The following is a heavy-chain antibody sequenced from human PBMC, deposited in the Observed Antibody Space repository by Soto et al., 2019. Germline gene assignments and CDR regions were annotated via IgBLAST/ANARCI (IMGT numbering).Heavy chain of an antibody. CDR3: ARDFGSMVRGVRYNWFDP. J-gene: IGHJ5*02. Sequence: QVQLQESGPGLVKPSGTLSLTCAVSSGSISSSNWWSWVRQPPGKGLEWIGEIYHSGSTNYNPSLKSRVTISVDKSKNQFSLKLSSVTAADTAVYYCARDFGSMVRGVRYNWFDPWGQGTLVTVSS. CDR2: IYHSGST. V-gene: IGHV4-4*02. D-gene: IGHD3-10*01. CDR1: SGSISSSNW.